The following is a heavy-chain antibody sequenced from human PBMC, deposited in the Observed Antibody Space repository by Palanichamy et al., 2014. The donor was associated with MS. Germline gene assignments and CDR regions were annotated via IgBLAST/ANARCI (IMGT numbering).Heavy chain of an antibody. D-gene: IGHD3-10*01. Sequence: QVQLQESGPGLVKPSQTLSLTCTVSGGSIGSGGYFWGWVRQRPGKGLEWIAYISHSGSTDYNPSLQSRLTISLDTSKNHFSLNLNSVIAADTAVYYCARVGRGFDYWGQGTLVTVSS. V-gene: IGHV4-31*03. J-gene: IGHJ4*02. CDR3: ARVGRGFDY. CDR2: ISHSGST. CDR1: GGSIGSGGYF.